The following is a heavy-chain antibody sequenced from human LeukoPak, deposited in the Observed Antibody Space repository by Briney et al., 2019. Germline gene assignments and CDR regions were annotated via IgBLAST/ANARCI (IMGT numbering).Heavy chain of an antibody. D-gene: IGHD4-11*01. J-gene: IGHJ3*02. Sequence: PGGSLRLSCTASGFTFSDYYMSWIRQAPGKGLEWISYISSSGSTIYYADSVKGRFTISRDNSKNTVYLQMDSLRPEDTALYYCAKSRQYAFDIWGQGTMVTVSS. CDR2: ISSSGSTI. V-gene: IGHV3-11*04. CDR3: AKSRQYAFDI. CDR1: GFTFSDYY.